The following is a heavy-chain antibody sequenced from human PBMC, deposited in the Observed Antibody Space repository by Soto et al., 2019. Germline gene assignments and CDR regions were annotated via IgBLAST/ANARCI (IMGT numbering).Heavy chain of an antibody. Sequence: QVQLQESGPGLVKPSETLSLTCTVSGDSISTGNSISSYFWSWIRQPPGKGLERIGYIYYTGSTNYNPSLKSRVTISQDTSKNQYSLRLTSVTAADTAVYFCARRVRGGSEYFDYWGQGTLVTVSS. CDR2: IYYTGST. CDR3: ARRVRGGSEYFDY. D-gene: IGHD3-10*01. J-gene: IGHJ4*02. CDR1: GDSISTGNSISSYF. V-gene: IGHV4-61*01.